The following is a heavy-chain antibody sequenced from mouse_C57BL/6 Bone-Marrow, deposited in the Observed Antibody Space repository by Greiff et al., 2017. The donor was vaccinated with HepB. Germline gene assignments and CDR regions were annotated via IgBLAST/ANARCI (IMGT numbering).Heavy chain of an antibody. CDR3: ARDYGNYWYFDV. Sequence: EVKLMESGPALVKPSQTVSLTCTVTGYSITNGNHWWNWIRQVSGSKLEWIGYISSSGSTDSNPSLKSRIFITRDTSKHQLFLQLNSVTTEDIATYYCARDYGNYWYFDVWGTGTTVTVSS. CDR2: ISSSGST. V-gene: IGHV3-4*01. CDR1: GYSITNGNHW. J-gene: IGHJ1*03. D-gene: IGHD2-1*01.